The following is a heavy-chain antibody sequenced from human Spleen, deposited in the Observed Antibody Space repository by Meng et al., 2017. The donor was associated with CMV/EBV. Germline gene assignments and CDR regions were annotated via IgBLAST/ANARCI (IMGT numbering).Heavy chain of an antibody. V-gene: IGHV1-46*01. J-gene: IGHJ3*02. CDR2: INPSGGST. CDR1: GYTFTSYY. D-gene: IGHD2-2*01. Sequence: ASVKVSCKASGYTFTSYYMHWVRQAPGQGLEWMGIINPSGGSTSYAQKFQGRVTITTDESTSTAYMELRSLRSEDTAVYYCATSAQLGYCSSTSCEAFDIWGQGTMVTVSS. CDR3: ATSAQLGYCSSTSCEAFDI.